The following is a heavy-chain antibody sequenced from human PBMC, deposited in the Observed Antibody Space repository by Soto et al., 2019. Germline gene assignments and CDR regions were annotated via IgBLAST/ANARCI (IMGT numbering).Heavy chain of an antibody. CDR1: GFTVSSNY. D-gene: IGHD3-3*01. CDR2: IYSGGST. CDR3: ARDLVGITSFGVPDEGNGMDV. V-gene: IGHV3-53*02. J-gene: IGHJ6*02. Sequence: EVQLVETGGGLIQPGGSLRLSCAASGFTVSSNYMSWVRQAPGKGLEGVSGIYSGGSTYYADSVKGRFTISRDNSKNTLYLQMNSLRAEDTAVYYCARDLVGITSFGVPDEGNGMDVWGQGTTVTFSS.